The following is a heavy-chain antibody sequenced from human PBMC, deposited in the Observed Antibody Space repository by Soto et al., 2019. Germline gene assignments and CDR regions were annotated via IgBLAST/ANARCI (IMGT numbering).Heavy chain of an antibody. CDR3: ARGTPGATTLVRSRYNWFDP. CDR1: GYTFTSYG. Sequence: QVQLVQSGAEVKKPGASVKVSCKASGYTFTSYGISWVRQAPGQGLEWMGWISAYNGNTNYAQKLQGRVTMPTDTSTSTAYMELRSLRSDDTAVYYCARGTPGATTLVRSRYNWFDPWGQGTLVTVSS. V-gene: IGHV1-18*01. D-gene: IGHD1-26*01. J-gene: IGHJ5*02. CDR2: ISAYNGNT.